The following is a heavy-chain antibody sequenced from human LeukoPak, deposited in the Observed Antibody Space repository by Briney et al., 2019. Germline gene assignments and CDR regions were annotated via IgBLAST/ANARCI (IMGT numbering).Heavy chain of an antibody. V-gene: IGHV4-59*01. J-gene: IGHJ4*02. CDR3: ARGVYIAAAQYGY. D-gene: IGHD6-13*01. Sequence: SETLSLTCTVSGGSINSYYWSWIRQPPGKGLEWIGYVFFTGTTNYNPSLKSRVTISVDTSKNQSSLKLSSVTAADTAVYYCARGVYIAAAQYGYWGQGTLVTVSS. CDR1: GGSINSYY. CDR2: VFFTGTT.